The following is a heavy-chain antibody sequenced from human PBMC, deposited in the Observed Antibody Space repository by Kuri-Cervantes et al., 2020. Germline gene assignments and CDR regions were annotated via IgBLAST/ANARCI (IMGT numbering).Heavy chain of an antibody. J-gene: IGHJ6*02. Sequence: GESLKISCAASGFTFSSYAMHWVRQALGKGLEWVAVISYDGSNKYYADSVKGRFTISRDNSKNTLYLQMNSLRAEDTAVYYCARVDSSSWYYYYYGMDVWGQGTTVTVSS. CDR1: GFTFSSYA. D-gene: IGHD6-13*01. V-gene: IGHV3-30-3*01. CDR2: ISYDGSNK. CDR3: ARVDSSSWYYYYYGMDV.